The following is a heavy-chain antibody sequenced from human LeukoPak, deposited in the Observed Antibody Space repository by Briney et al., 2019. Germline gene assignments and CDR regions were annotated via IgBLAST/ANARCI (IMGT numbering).Heavy chain of an antibody. CDR3: ARGDCSSTICYSPMDV. V-gene: IGHV4-59*08. Sequence: PSETLSLTCTVSGGSISSYYWSWIRQPPGKGLEWIGYIHYSGSTNYNPSLKSRVTISVDTSKNQFSLKVNSVTAADTALYYCARGDCSSTICYSPMDVWGKGTTVTVSS. D-gene: IGHD2-2*01. CDR2: IHYSGST. J-gene: IGHJ6*03. CDR1: GGSISSYY.